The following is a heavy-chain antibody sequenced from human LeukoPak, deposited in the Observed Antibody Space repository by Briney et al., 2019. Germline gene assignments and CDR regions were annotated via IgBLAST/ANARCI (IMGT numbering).Heavy chain of an antibody. CDR1: GFTFNDYY. Sequence: TGGSLRLSCAAPGFTFNDYYMSWIRQAPGKGLEWLSYINIGGTNTHYADSVKGRFTISRDNAKKSLYLEMNNLSAEDTAVYYCATDGAGFDTWGQGVLVTVSS. J-gene: IGHJ5*02. CDR3: ATDGAGFDT. CDR2: INIGGTNT. V-gene: IGHV3-11*01.